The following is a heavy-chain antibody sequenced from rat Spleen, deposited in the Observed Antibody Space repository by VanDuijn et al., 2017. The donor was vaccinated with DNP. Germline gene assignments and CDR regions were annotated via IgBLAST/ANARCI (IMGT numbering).Heavy chain of an antibody. V-gene: IGHV5-7*01. Sequence: EVQLVESGGGLVQPGRSLKLSCAASGFTFSDYNMAWVRQAPKKGLEWVATISYEGSSTYYRDSVKGRFTISRDNAESTLYLQMDSLRSEDTATYYCAREGYYSGDRAMDAWGQGTSVTVSS. CDR1: GFTFSDYN. J-gene: IGHJ4*01. CDR3: AREGYYSGDRAMDA. D-gene: IGHD1-1*01. CDR2: ISYEGSST.